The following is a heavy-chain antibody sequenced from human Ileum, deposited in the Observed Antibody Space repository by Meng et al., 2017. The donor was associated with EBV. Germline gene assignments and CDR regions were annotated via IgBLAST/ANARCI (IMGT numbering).Heavy chain of an antibody. Sequence: QGQRQEAGAGRVKPWGTLSLTCAVSGGSISSSNWWSWVRQAPGKGLEWIGEIHHTESTNYNPSLKSRVTISVDKSKNQFSLKLSSVTAADTAVYYCARESYSDSSGYYSLDYWGQGSLVTVSS. V-gene: IGHV4-4*02. CDR1: GGSISSSNW. D-gene: IGHD3-22*01. CDR2: IHHTEST. J-gene: IGHJ4*02. CDR3: ARESYSDSSGYYSLDY.